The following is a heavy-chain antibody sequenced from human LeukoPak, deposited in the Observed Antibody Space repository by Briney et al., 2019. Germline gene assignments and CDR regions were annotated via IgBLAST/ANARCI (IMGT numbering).Heavy chain of an antibody. CDR1: GFTFSSYG. V-gene: IGHV3-30*18. J-gene: IGHJ4*02. Sequence: RSLRLSCAASGFTFSSYGMHWVRQAPGKGLEWVAAISYDGSNKYYADSVKGRFTISRDNSKNTLYLQMNSLRAEDTAVYYCAKDVDYDSSGYPDYWGQGTLVTVSS. D-gene: IGHD3-22*01. CDR3: AKDVDYDSSGYPDY. CDR2: ISYDGSNK.